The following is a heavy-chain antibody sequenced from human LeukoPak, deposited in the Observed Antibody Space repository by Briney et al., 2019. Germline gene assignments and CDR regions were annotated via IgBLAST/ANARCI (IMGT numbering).Heavy chain of an antibody. CDR2: IYPGDSDT. CDR1: GYSFTSYW. J-gene: IGHJ5*02. CDR3: ARLYYGSGRDKNWFDP. D-gene: IGHD3-10*01. V-gene: IGHV5-51*01. Sequence: GEPLKISCKGSGYSFTSYWIGWVRQMPGKGLEWMGIIYPGDSDTRYSPSFQGQVTISADKSTSTAYLQWSSLKASDTAMYYCARLYYGSGRDKNWFDPWGQGTLVTVSS.